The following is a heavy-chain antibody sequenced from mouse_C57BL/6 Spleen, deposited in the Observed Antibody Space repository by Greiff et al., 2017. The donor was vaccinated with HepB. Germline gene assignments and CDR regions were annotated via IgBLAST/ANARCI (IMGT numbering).Heavy chain of an antibody. Sequence: QVHVKQSGAELVRPGASVTLSCKASGYTFTDYEMHWVKQTPVHGLEWIGAIDPETGGTAYNQKFKGKAILTADKSSSTAYMELRSLTSEDSAVYYCTRWGDYGGRNYAMDYWGQGTSVTVSS. CDR1: GYTFTDYE. CDR2: IDPETGGT. J-gene: IGHJ4*01. D-gene: IGHD2-4*01. V-gene: IGHV1-15*01. CDR3: TRWGDYGGRNYAMDY.